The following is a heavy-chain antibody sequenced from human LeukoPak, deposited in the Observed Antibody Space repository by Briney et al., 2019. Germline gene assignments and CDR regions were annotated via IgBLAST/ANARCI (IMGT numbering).Heavy chain of an antibody. CDR1: GGSFSGYY. CDR3: ARGRITIFGEFIDY. CDR2: INHSGST. J-gene: IGHJ4*02. D-gene: IGHD3-3*01. V-gene: IGHV4-34*01. Sequence: PSETLSLTCAVYGGSFSGYYWSWIRQPPGKGLEWIGEINHSGSTNYNPPLKSRVTISVDTSKNQFSLKLSSVTAADTAVYYCARGRITIFGEFIDYWGQGTLVTVSS.